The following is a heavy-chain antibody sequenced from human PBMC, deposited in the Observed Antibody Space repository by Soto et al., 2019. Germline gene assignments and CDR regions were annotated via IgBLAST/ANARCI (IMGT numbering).Heavy chain of an antibody. Sequence: TSETLSLTCAVSGGSISSSNWWSWVRQPPGKGLEWIGEIYNSGSTHFNPSLKSRVSMSVDKSNNQFSLKLSSVTAADTAVYYCARDPQVGRSSGIDYWGQGTLVTVSS. D-gene: IGHD3-22*01. J-gene: IGHJ4*02. CDR3: ARDPQVGRSSGIDY. V-gene: IGHV4-4*02. CDR2: IYNSGST. CDR1: GGSISSSNW.